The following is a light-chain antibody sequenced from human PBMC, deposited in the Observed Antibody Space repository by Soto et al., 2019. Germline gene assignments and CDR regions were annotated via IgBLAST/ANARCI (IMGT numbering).Light chain of an antibody. Sequence: DIEMTQSPSTLSASVGDTVTITCRASQTISGWLAWYQQKPGKAPNLLIFDASTLESGVPSRFSGSGSGTTFTLTISSLQSDDFATYYCLQYKDYYRTFGQGTKVEIK. CDR1: QTISGW. V-gene: IGKV1-5*01. CDR2: DAS. J-gene: IGKJ1*01. CDR3: LQYKDYYRT.